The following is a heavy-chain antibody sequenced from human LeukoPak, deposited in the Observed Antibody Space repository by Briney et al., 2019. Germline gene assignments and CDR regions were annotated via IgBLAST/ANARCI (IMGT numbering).Heavy chain of an antibody. Sequence: PGGSLRLSCAASGFTFSSYGMSWVRQAPGKGLEWVANIKQDGSEKYYVDSVKGRFTVSRDNAKNSLYLQMSSLRAEDTAVYYCARSYGGIWGQGTMVTVSS. CDR3: ARSYGGI. D-gene: IGHD4-17*01. CDR1: GFTFSSYG. J-gene: IGHJ3*02. V-gene: IGHV3-7*04. CDR2: IKQDGSEK.